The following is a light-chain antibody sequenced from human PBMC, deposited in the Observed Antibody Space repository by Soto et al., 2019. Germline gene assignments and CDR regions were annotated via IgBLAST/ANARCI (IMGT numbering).Light chain of an antibody. CDR3: SSYTSSSTVV. V-gene: IGLV2-14*01. CDR2: DVS. J-gene: IGLJ2*01. CDR1: SSDVGVYNY. Sequence: QSALTQPASVSGSPGQSITISCTGSSSDVGVYNYVSWYQQHPAKAPKLIIYDVSNRPSGVSNRFSGSKSGNTASLTISGLQAEDEADYYCSSYTSSSTVVFGGGTKLTVL.